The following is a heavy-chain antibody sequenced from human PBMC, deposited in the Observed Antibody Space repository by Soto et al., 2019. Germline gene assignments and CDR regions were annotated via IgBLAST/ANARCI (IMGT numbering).Heavy chain of an antibody. CDR3: PGVAATHRYYYYGMDV. J-gene: IGHJ6*02. CDR2: IYYSGST. D-gene: IGHD2-15*01. CDR1: GGSISSYY. Sequence: PSETLSLTCTVAGGSISSYYWSSIRQPPGKGLEWSGNIYYSGSTNYNPSLKRRGTISVDTSKNQFSLKLSSVTAADTAVYYCPGVAATHRYYYYGMDVWGPGTKVTVSS. V-gene: IGHV4-59*01.